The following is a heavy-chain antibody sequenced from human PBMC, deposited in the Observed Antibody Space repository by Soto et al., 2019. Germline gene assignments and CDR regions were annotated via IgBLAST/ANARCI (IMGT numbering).Heavy chain of an antibody. CDR3: TTSIAVAGAYYYYGMDV. V-gene: IGHV3-15*01. D-gene: IGHD6-19*01. Sequence: PGGSLRLSCAASGFTFSNAWMSWVRQAPGKGLEWVGRIKSKTDGGTTDYAAPVKGRFTISRDDSKNTLYLQMNSLKTEDTAVYYCTTSIAVAGAYYYYGMDVWGQGTTVTSP. CDR2: IKSKTDGGTT. CDR1: GFTFSNAW. J-gene: IGHJ6*02.